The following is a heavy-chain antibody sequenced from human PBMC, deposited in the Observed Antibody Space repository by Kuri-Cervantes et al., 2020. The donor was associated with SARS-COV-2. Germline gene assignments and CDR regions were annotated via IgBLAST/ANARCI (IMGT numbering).Heavy chain of an antibody. CDR1: GGSISSSSYH. D-gene: IGHD4-17*01. Sequence: SETLSLTCTVSGGSISSSSYHWGWIRQPPGKGLEWIGSIYYSGSTYYNPSLKSRVTISVDTSKNQFSLKLSSVTAADTAVYYCARLPATVTPHYWGQGTLVTVSS. J-gene: IGHJ4*02. CDR2: IYYSGST. CDR3: ARLPATVTPHY. V-gene: IGHV4-39*01.